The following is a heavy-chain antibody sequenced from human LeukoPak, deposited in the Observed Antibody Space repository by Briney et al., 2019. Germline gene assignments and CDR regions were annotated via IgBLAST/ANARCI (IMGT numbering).Heavy chain of an antibody. J-gene: IGHJ4*02. CDR2: INHSGGT. CDR1: GGSFSGYY. V-gene: IGHV4-34*01. Sequence: SETLSLTCAVYGGSFSGYYWSWIRQPPGKGLEWIGEINHSGGTNYNPSLKSRVTISVDTSKNQFSLKLSSVTAADTAVYYCARGEYYFDYWGQGTLVTVSS. CDR3: ARGEYYFDY.